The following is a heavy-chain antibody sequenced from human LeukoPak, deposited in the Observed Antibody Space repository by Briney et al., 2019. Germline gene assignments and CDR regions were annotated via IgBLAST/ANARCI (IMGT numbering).Heavy chain of an antibody. Sequence: SVKVSCKASGCTFSSYAFSWVRQAPGQGLEWMGRIIPILDMPNYAQTFQGRVTIDADKSTNTAFMELSSLTSEDTDVYYCTGYTSGWLTYYWGLGTLVTVCS. D-gene: IGHD6-25*01. CDR3: TGYTSGWLTYY. CDR2: IIPILDMP. CDR1: GCTFSSYA. J-gene: IGHJ4*02. V-gene: IGHV1-69*04.